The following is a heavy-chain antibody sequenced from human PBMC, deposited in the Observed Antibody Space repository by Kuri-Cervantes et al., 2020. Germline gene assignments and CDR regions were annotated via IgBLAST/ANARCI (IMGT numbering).Heavy chain of an antibody. CDR2: ISDRGGSS. J-gene: IGHJ6*02. D-gene: IGHD3-3*01. Sequence: GESLKISCAASGFTFSSYWMSWVRQAPGQGLEWVSTISDRGGSSYYADSVKGRFTISRDNAKNSLYLQMNSLRAEDTALYYCAKDNGPGTIFGVVNSNYYGMDVWGQGTTVTVSS. V-gene: IGHV3-23*01. CDR3: AKDNGPGTIFGVVNSNYYGMDV. CDR1: GFTFSSYW.